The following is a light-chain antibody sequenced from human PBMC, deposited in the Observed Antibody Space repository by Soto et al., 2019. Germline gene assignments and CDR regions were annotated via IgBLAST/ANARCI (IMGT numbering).Light chain of an antibody. CDR2: GAS. J-gene: IGKJ5*01. CDR3: QRYGSSSIT. CDR1: QDVSSSH. V-gene: IGKV3-20*01. Sequence: EIVLTQSPGTLSLSPGERATLSCRASQDVSSSHLAWYQQKPGQAPRLLIYGASTRATGIPDRFSGSGSGTDFTLTISRLEPADLALYYCQRYGSSSITFGQGTRLEIK.